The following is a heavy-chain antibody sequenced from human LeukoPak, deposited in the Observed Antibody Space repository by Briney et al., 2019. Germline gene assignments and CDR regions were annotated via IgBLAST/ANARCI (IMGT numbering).Heavy chain of an antibody. D-gene: IGHD3-10*01. Sequence: GRSLRLSCAASGFTISNYAMHWVRQAPGKGLEWVSGISWNSGSIGYADSAKGRFTISRDNAKNSLYLQMNSLRAEDMALYYCSTSYGSGGFIGLHDAFDIWGQGTMVTVSS. CDR2: ISWNSGSI. CDR3: STSYGSGGFIGLHDAFDI. V-gene: IGHV3-9*03. CDR1: GFTISNYA. J-gene: IGHJ3*02.